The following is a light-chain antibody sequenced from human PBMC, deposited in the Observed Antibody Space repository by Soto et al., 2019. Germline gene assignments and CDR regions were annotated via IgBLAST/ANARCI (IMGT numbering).Light chain of an antibody. V-gene: IGKV3-11*01. Sequence: EIVLTQSPATLSLSPGGRATLSCRASRSVSLSLAWYQQKPGQAPRLLIYDASKRASGFPARFSGSGSGTDFTLTISSLEPEDFAVYYCQERTGWPPWTFGQGTKVDIK. CDR1: RSVSLS. CDR3: QERTGWPPWT. J-gene: IGKJ1*01. CDR2: DAS.